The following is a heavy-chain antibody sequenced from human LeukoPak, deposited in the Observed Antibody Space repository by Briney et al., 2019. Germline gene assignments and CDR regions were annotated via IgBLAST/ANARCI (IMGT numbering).Heavy chain of an antibody. V-gene: IGHV4-39*01. Sequence: KASETLSLTCSVSGGSIISSNYYWGWIRQPPGKGLEWIGSIYQSGSGSSYYNPSVKSRVTISGDTSKNQFFLRLSSVTAADTAVYYCASTLRFLPYRRFDYWGQGTLVTVPS. J-gene: IGHJ4*02. CDR2: IYQSGSGSS. D-gene: IGHD3-3*01. CDR1: GGSIISSNYY. CDR3: ASTLRFLPYRRFDY.